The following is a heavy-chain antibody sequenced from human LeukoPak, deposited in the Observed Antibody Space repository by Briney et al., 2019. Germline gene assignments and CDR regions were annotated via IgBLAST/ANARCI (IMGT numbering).Heavy chain of an antibody. J-gene: IGHJ5*02. CDR3: GRGYPPGT. D-gene: IGHD3-10*01. CDR2: INHSGST. CDR1: GGSFSGYY. Sequence: KPSETLSLTCAVYGGSFSGYYWSWIRQPPGKGLAWIGEINHSGSTNYHPSLKSPVTISVDTSKNQFSLNPSTLTASDAAVYYCGRGYPPGTWGQGTLVTVSS. V-gene: IGHV4-34*01.